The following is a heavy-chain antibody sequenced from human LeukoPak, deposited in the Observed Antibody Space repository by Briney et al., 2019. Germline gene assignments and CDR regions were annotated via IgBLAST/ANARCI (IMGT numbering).Heavy chain of an antibody. Sequence: GGSLRLSCAASGFTFSSYAMSWVRQAPGKGLEWVSAISGSGGSTYYADSVKGRFTISRDNAKNSLYLQMNSLRAEDTAVYYCARVPLYCSGGSCYRIDYWGQGTLVTVSS. D-gene: IGHD2-15*01. J-gene: IGHJ4*02. CDR2: ISGSGGST. V-gene: IGHV3-23*01. CDR1: GFTFSSYA. CDR3: ARVPLYCSGGSCYRIDY.